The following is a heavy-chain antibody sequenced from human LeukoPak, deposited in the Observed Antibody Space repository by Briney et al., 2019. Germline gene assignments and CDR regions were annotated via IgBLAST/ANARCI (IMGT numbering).Heavy chain of an antibody. CDR1: GGSISSGGYY. J-gene: IGHJ5*02. D-gene: IGHD3-22*01. CDR2: IYYSGST. Sequence: PQTLSLTCTVSGGSISSGGYYWSWIRQHPGKGLEWIGYIYYSGSTYYNPSLKSRVTISVDTSKNQFSLKLSSVTAADTAVYYCARDLRALYYDSSARQYNWFDPWGQGTLVTVSS. CDR3: ARDLRALYYDSSARQYNWFDP. V-gene: IGHV4-31*03.